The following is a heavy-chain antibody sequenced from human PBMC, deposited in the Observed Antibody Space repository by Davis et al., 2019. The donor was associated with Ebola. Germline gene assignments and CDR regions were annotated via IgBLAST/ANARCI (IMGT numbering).Heavy chain of an antibody. V-gene: IGHV3-7*01. Sequence: GESLKISCAASGFTFSNYWMTWVRQAPGKGLEWVANIYQDGSVKYYVDSVKGRFSISRDNAKHSLYLQMNSLRAEDTAVYYCGGYYWGQGTLVTVSA. CDR1: GFTFSNYW. CDR3: GGYY. J-gene: IGHJ4*02. CDR2: IYQDGSVK. D-gene: IGHD3-16*01.